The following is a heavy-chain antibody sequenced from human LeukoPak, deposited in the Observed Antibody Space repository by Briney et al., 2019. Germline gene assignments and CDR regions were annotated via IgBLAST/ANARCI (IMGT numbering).Heavy chain of an antibody. Sequence: GGSLRLSCAASGFTFSSYSMNWVRQAPGKGLEWVSSISSSSSYIYYADSVKGRFTISRDNAKNSLYLQMNGLRAEDTAVYYCARDGYYDILTGYRAYYYYGMDVWGKGTTVTVSS. D-gene: IGHD3-9*01. CDR2: ISSSSSYI. CDR1: GFTFSSYS. J-gene: IGHJ6*04. V-gene: IGHV3-21*01. CDR3: ARDGYYDILTGYRAYYYYGMDV.